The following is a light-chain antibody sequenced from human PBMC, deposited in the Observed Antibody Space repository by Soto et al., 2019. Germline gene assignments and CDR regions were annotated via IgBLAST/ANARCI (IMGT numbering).Light chain of an antibody. V-gene: IGLV2-14*01. CDR3: SSYTSSSTYV. CDR2: DVT. Sequence: QSVLTQPASVSGSPGQSIAISCTGTSSDVGGYNYVSWYQQHPGKAPKLIIYDVTNRPSGVSNRFSGSKSGNTASLTISGLQAEDKADYYCSSYTSSSTYVFGTGTKLTVL. CDR1: SSDVGGYNY. J-gene: IGLJ1*01.